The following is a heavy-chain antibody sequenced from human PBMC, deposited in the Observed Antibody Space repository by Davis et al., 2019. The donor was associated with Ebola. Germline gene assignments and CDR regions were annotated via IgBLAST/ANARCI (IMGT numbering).Heavy chain of an antibody. CDR3: ATDILSQPRD. CDR1: GGSISSYY. CDR2: IFHTGAT. Sequence: PGGSLRLSCTVSGGSISSYYWVWVRQPPGKGLEWIGSIFHTGATYYSPSLKSRVTMFVDTSKNQFSLNVYSVTAADTAIYYCATDILSQPRDWGQGTLVTVSS. V-gene: IGHV4-39*02. J-gene: IGHJ4*02.